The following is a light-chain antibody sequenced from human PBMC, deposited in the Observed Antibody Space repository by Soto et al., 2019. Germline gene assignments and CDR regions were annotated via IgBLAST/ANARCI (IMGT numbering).Light chain of an antibody. V-gene: IGKV4-1*01. J-gene: IGKJ3*01. CDR2: WAS. Sequence: DIVMTQSPDSLVVSLGERATINCKSSQTVLYSSNNKNYLAWYQQKPGQPPKLLIYWASTRESGVPDRFSGSGSGTDFNLTISSLQAEDVAVYYCQQYYSTPLTFGPGNKVYIK. CDR1: QTVLYSSNNKNY. CDR3: QQYYSTPLT.